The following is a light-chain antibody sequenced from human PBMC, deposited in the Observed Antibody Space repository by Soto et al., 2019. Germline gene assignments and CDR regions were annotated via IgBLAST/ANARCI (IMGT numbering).Light chain of an antibody. Sequence: EIVLTQSPGTLSLSPGERATLSCRASQSVSSNYLAWYQQKRGQAPRLLIYGASSRATGIPTWVSGSGSGTDFTITISRLEPEDFAVYYCQQYNTSPRTFGKGTKVEI. J-gene: IGKJ1*01. CDR1: QSVSSNY. CDR2: GAS. V-gene: IGKV3-20*01. CDR3: QQYNTSPRT.